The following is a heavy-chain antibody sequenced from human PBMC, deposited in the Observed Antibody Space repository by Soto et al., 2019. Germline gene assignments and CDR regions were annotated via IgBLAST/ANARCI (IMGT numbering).Heavy chain of an antibody. CDR2: IYQSGSA. V-gene: IGHV4-30-2*06. J-gene: IGHJ6*02. CDR1: GGSTTSGGYS. CDR3: ARAFYGVDL. Sequence: SETLSLTCTVSGGSTTSGGYSWSWIRQSPGQGLEWIGYIYQSGSAFYNPSLKTRATILVDRSKNQFSLNLTSVTAADAAVYYCARAFYGVDLWGQATTVTVSS.